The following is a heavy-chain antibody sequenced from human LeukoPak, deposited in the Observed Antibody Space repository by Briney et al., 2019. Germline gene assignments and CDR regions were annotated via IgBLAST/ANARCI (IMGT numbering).Heavy chain of an antibody. D-gene: IGHD6-13*01. CDR3: ARVLATAGLGWFDP. V-gene: IGHV4-39*07. CDR1: GGSISSSSYC. CDR2: IYHSVST. J-gene: IGHJ5*02. Sequence: PSETLSLTCTVSGGSISSSSYCWGWIRQPPGKGLEWIGSIYHSVSTYYNPSLKSRVTISIDTSKNQFSLKLISVTAADTAVYYCARVLATAGLGWFDPWGQGTLVTVSS.